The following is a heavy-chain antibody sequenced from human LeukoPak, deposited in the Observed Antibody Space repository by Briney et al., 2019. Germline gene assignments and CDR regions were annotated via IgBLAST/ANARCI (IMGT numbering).Heavy chain of an antibody. V-gene: IGHV3-30-3*01. D-gene: IGHD6-19*01. CDR1: GFTFSSYA. Sequence: PGGSLRLSCAASGFTFSSYAMHWVRQAPGKGLEWVAVISYDGSNKYYADSVKGRFTNSRDNAKNSLYLQMNSLRVEDTAVYYCAKDSRSGWYGGNFQQWGQGTLVTVSS. CDR2: ISYDGSNK. CDR3: AKDSRSGWYGGNFQQ. J-gene: IGHJ1*01.